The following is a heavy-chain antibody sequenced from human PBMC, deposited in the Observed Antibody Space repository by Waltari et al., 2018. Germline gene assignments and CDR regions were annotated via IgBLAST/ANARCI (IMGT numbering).Heavy chain of an antibody. CDR2: IYYSGST. V-gene: IGHV4-59*08. CDR3: ARHHYYDSSGYYYDAFDI. J-gene: IGHJ3*02. CDR1: GGSISSYY. D-gene: IGHD3-22*01. Sequence: HVQLQESGPGLVKPSETLSLTCNVSGGSISSYYWSWIRQPPGKGLEWIGYIYYSGSTNYNPSLKSRVTISVDTSKNQFSLKLSSVTAADTAVYYCARHHYYDSSGYYYDAFDIWGQGTMVTVSS.